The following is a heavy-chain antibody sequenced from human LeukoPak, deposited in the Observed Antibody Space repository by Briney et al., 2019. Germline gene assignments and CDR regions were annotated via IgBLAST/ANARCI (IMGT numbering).Heavy chain of an antibody. J-gene: IGHJ4*02. D-gene: IGHD3-16*01. V-gene: IGHV3-11*01. CDR1: GFTFSDYY. Sequence: PGGSLRLSRAASGFTFSDYYMSWIRQAPGRGLECLSYISRSGSTIYYADSVKGRFTISRDNAKNSLYLQMNSLRAEDTAVYYCARGGPHYDYVWGSYTAYWGQGTLVTVSS. CDR2: ISRSGSTI. CDR3: ARGGPHYDYVWGSYTAY.